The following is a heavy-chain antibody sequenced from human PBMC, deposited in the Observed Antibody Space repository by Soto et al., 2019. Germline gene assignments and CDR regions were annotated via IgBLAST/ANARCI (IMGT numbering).Heavy chain of an antibody. CDR3: AHIQEYSSWYPDYYYGMDV. J-gene: IGHJ6*02. D-gene: IGHD6-13*01. CDR1: GFSLSTSGVG. V-gene: IGHV2-5*01. CDR2: IYWNDDK. Sequence: SGPTLVNPTQTLTLTCTFSGFSLSTSGVGVGWIRQPPGKALEWLALIYWNDDKRYSPSLKSRLTITKDTSKNQVVLTMTNMDPVDTATYYCAHIQEYSSWYPDYYYGMDVWGQGTTVTVSS.